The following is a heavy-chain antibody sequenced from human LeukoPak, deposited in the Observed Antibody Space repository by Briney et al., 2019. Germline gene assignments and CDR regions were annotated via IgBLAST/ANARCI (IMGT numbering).Heavy chain of an antibody. CDR1: GFTFSSYA. Sequence: QPGGSLRLSCAASGFTFSSYAMSWVRQAPGKGLEWVSAISGSGGSTYYADSVKGRFTISRGNSKNTLYLQMNSLRAEDTAVYYCAKTGWFGGYFDYWGQGTLVTVSS. D-gene: IGHD3-10*01. CDR3: AKTGWFGGYFDY. CDR2: ISGSGGST. J-gene: IGHJ4*02. V-gene: IGHV3-23*01.